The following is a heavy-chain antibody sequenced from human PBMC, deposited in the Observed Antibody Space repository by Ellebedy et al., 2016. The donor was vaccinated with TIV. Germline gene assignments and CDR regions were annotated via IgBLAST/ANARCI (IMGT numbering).Heavy chain of an antibody. CDR2: ISSSGSTI. Sequence: GGSLRLSCAASGFTFSSYEMNWVRQAPGKGLEWVSYISSSGSTIYYADSVKGRFTISRDNAKNSLYLQMNSLRAEDTAVYYCARAATESCSGGSCYFGGFDPWGEGTLVTVSS. D-gene: IGHD2-15*01. J-gene: IGHJ5*02. V-gene: IGHV3-48*03. CDR3: ARAATESCSGGSCYFGGFDP. CDR1: GFTFSSYE.